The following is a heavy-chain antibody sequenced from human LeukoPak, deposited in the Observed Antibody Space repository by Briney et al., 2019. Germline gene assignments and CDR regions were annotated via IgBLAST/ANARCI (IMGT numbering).Heavy chain of an antibody. D-gene: IGHD6-19*01. Sequence: PSETLSLTCTVSGGSVSSGSYYWSWIRQPPGKGLEWIGYIYYSGSTNYNPSLKSRVTISVDTSKNQFSLKLSSVTAADTAVYYCARLYSSGWYFDYWGQGTLVTASS. CDR2: IYYSGST. V-gene: IGHV4-61*01. CDR1: GGSVSSGSYY. J-gene: IGHJ4*02. CDR3: ARLYSSGWYFDY.